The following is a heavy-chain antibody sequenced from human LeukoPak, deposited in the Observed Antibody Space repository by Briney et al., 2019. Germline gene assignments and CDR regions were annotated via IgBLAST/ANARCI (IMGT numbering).Heavy chain of an antibody. Sequence: PGGSLRLSCAASGFTFSSYALSWVRRAPGKGLEWVSIVGENTDTHYADSVKDRFTTSRDNSNNALYLQMNSLRAEDTATYFCAKSSGKSFPSSRIFDFWGQGALVTVSS. D-gene: IGHD6-13*01. J-gene: IGHJ4*02. CDR1: GFTFSSYA. CDR2: VGENTDT. V-gene: IGHV3-23*01. CDR3: AKSSGKSFPSSRIFDF.